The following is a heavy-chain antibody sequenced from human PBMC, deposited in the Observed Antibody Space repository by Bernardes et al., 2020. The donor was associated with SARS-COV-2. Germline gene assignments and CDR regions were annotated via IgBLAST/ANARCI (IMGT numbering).Heavy chain of an antibody. J-gene: IGHJ4*02. CDR3: AKARGGRWLLFDY. CDR2: ISWDGGST. V-gene: IGHV3-43*01. Sequence: GGSLRLSCAASGFTFDDYTMHWVRQAPGQGLEWVSLISWDGGSTYYADSVKGRFTISRDNSKNSLYLQMNSLRTEDTALYYCAKARGGRWLLFDYWGQGTLVTGSS. D-gene: IGHD3-16*01. CDR1: GFTFDDYT.